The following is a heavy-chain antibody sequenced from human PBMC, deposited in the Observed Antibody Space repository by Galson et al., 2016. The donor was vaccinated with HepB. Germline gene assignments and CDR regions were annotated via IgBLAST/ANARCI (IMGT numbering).Heavy chain of an antibody. CDR2: ISPYTGDK. V-gene: IGHV1-18*01. J-gene: IGHJ3*02. D-gene: IGHD2-8*02. CDR1: GYTFTNYG. Sequence: SVKVSCKASGYTFTNYGVTWVRQAPGEGLEWMGWISPYTGDKYYAQKLQGRVTMTTDTSTGTAYMELRSLISDDTAVYYCARGLTGCHDHALPCPSTPGDAFDIWGQGTMVTVSS. CDR3: ARGLTGCHDHALPCPSTPGDAFDI.